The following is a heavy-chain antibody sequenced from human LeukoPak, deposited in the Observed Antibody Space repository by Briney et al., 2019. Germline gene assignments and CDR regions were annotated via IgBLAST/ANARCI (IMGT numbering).Heavy chain of an antibody. D-gene: IGHD2-2*01. Sequence: SETLSLTCSVSGGSISSYYWSWIRQPPGKGLEWIGYIYYSGSTNYNPSLRSRVTISVETSKNQFSLKLSSVTAADTAVYYCARDRTSTSWMAFDIWGQGTMVTVSS. CDR2: IYYSGST. CDR1: GGSISSYY. CDR3: ARDRTSTSWMAFDI. J-gene: IGHJ3*02. V-gene: IGHV4-59*01.